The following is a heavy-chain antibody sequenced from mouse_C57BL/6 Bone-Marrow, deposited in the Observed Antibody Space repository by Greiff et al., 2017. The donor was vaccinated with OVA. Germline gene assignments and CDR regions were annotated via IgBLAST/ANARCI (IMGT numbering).Heavy chain of an antibody. Sequence: EVKLMESGGGLVKPGGSLKLSCAASGFTFSDYGMHWVRQAPEKGLEWVAYISSGSSTIYYADTVKGRFTISRDNAKNTLFLQMTSLRSEDTAMYYCARGGYYGSLYYFDYWGQGTTLTVSS. D-gene: IGHD1-1*01. CDR2: ISSGSSTI. CDR1: GFTFSDYG. J-gene: IGHJ2*01. CDR3: ARGGYYGSLYYFDY. V-gene: IGHV5-17*01.